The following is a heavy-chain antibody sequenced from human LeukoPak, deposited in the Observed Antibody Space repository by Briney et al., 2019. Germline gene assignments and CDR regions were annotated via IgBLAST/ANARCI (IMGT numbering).Heavy chain of an antibody. CDR3: ARGYCSSTSCYKWSARYYYYYMDV. J-gene: IGHJ6*03. CDR1: GYTFTSYY. D-gene: IGHD2-2*02. Sequence: GASVKVSCKASGYTFTSYYMHWVRQAPGQGLEWMGGIIPIFGTANYAQKFQGRVTITTDGSTSTAYMELSSLRSEDTAVYYCARGYCSSTSCYKWSARYYYYYMDVWGKGTTVTVSS. CDR2: IIPIFGTA. V-gene: IGHV1-69*05.